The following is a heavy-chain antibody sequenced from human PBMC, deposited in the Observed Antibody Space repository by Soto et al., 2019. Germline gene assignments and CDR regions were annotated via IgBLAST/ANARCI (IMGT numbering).Heavy chain of an antibody. D-gene: IGHD6-6*01. CDR3: ASSRAFIAARPYYYYGMDV. CDR2: IYYSGST. V-gene: IGHV4-59*01. J-gene: IGHJ6*02. Sequence: SETLSLTCTVSGGSISSYYWSWIRQPPGKGLEWIGYIYYSGSTNYNPSLKSRVTISVDTSKNQFSLKLSSVTAADTAVYYCASSRAFIAARPYYYYGMDVWGQGTTVTVSS. CDR1: GGSISSYY.